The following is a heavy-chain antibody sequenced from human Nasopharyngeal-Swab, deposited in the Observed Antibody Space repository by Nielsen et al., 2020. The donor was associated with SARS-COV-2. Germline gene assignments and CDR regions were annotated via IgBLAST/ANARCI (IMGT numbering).Heavy chain of an antibody. CDR3: ARLDGYSSSWYPLDV. V-gene: IGHV3-48*02. J-gene: IGHJ6*02. CDR2: ISSSSTI. CDR1: GFTFSSYS. Sequence: GESLKISCAASGFTFSSYSMNWVRQAPGKGLEWVSYISSSSTIYYADSVKGRFTISRDNAKNSLYLQMNSLRDEDTAVYYCARLDGYSSSWYPLDVWGQGTTVTVSS. D-gene: IGHD6-13*01.